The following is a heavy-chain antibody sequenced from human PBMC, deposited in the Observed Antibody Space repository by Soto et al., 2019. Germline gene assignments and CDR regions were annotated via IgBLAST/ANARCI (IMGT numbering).Heavy chain of an antibody. CDR3: ARDIGSYAYGEGY. J-gene: IGHJ4*02. CDR1: GGSINSYW. V-gene: IGHV4-4*07. Sequence: QVQLQEPGPGLVKPSETLSLTCSVSGGSINSYWWSWIRQPAGKGLEWIGRVYSSGTTDYNPSLNSRATLSVETSKNQFSLKLSSVTAADTAVYYCARDIGSYAYGEGYWGQGIQVTVSS. D-gene: IGHD3-10*01. CDR2: VYSSGTT.